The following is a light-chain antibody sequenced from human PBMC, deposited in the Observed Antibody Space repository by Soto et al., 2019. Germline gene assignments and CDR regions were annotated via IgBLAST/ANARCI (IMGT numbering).Light chain of an antibody. V-gene: IGLV1-44*01. CDR1: TSNIGINT. J-gene: IGLJ3*02. CDR3: AAWDDSLNGPV. CDR2: SDN. Sequence: QSVLTQAPSASGTPGQRVTISCSGSTSNIGINTVNWYQQIPGTAPKLLIYSDNHRPSGVLDRFSGSKSGTSGSLAISGLQSEDEADYYCAAWDDSLNGPVFGGGTKLTVL.